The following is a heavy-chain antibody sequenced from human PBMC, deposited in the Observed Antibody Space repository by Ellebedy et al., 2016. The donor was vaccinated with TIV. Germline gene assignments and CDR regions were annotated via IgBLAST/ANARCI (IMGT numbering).Heavy chain of an antibody. CDR2: INQEGSDK. D-gene: IGHD2-2*01. CDR1: EFAFETDW. V-gene: IGHV3-7*01. Sequence: GESLTISCAASEFAFETDWMTWVRQAPGKGLEWVANINQEGSDKSYVDSVKGRFTIFRDNAKSSLYLQMNSLRAEDTAVYYCARGGATSSRNRRNWGQGALVTVSS. CDR3: ARGGATSSRNRRN. J-gene: IGHJ4*02.